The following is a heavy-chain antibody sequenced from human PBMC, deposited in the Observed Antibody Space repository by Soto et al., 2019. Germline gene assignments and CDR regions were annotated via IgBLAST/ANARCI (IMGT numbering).Heavy chain of an antibody. CDR2: IIPILGIA. V-gene: IGHV1-69*02. J-gene: IGHJ4*02. CDR3: ASLRFGEANFDY. CDR1: GGTFSSYT. D-gene: IGHD3-10*01. Sequence: ASVKVSCKASGGTFSSYTISWVRQAPGQGLEWMGRIIPILGIANYAQKFQGRVTITADKSTSTAYMELSSLRSEDTAVYYCASLRFGEANFDYWGQGTLVTVSS.